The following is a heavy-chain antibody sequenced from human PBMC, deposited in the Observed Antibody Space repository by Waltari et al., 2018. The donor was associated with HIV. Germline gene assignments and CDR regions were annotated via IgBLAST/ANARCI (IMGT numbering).Heavy chain of an antibody. CDR1: GFPFSSYA. Sequence: QVQLVASGGGVVQPGRSLGLPCAASGFPFSSYAMHWVRQAPGKGLEWVAVISYDGSNKYYADSVKGRFTISRDNSKNTLYLQMNSLRAEDTAVYYCARDPAASYWGQGTLVTVSS. V-gene: IGHV3-30*01. J-gene: IGHJ4*02. CDR2: ISYDGSNK. CDR3: ARDPAASY. D-gene: IGHD6-13*01.